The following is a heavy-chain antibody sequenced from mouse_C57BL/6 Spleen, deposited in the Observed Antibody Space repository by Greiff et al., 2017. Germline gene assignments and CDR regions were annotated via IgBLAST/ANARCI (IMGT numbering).Heavy chain of an antibody. Sequence: VKVEESGPGLVAPSQSLSITCTVSGFSLTSYGVHWVRQPPGKGLEWLVVIWSDGSTTYNSALKSRLSISKDNSKSQVFLKMNSLQTDDTAMYYCARHGGNYYGSSYGYAMDYWGQGTSVTVSS. CDR1: GFSLTSYG. J-gene: IGHJ4*01. V-gene: IGHV2-6-1*01. D-gene: IGHD1-1*01. CDR3: ARHGGNYYGSSYGYAMDY. CDR2: IWSDGST.